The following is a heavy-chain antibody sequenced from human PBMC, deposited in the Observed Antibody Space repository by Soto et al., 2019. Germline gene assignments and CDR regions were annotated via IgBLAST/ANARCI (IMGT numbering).Heavy chain of an antibody. CDR2: VYYRGRS. CDR3: VSQRTTVPTQAYFDY. Sequence: SETLSLTCTVSGGSVTNSSYYWGWIRQSPGKGLEWIGSVYYRGRSYSKSSVKSRVTISVDTSKNRFSLSLNSVTASDTDVYFCVSQRTTVPTQAYFDYRGTGARGTASS. D-gene: IGHD4-17*01. CDR1: GGSVTNSSYY. J-gene: IGHJ4*02. V-gene: IGHV4-39*01.